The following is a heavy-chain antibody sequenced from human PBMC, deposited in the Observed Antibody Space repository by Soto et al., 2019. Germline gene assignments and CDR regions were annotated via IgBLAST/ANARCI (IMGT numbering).Heavy chain of an antibody. CDR3: EREYSSGWYWWNYYGMDV. CDR2: ISYDGSNK. D-gene: IGHD6-19*01. V-gene: IGHV3-30-3*01. J-gene: IGHJ6*02. CDR1: GFTFSSYA. Sequence: QVQLVESGGGVVQPGRSLRLSCAASGFTFSSYAMRWVRQAPGKGLEWGAVISYDGSNKYYADSVKGRFTISRDNYKNTLYLQMNSLRAEDTAVYYCEREYSSGWYWWNYYGMDVWGQGSTVTDSS.